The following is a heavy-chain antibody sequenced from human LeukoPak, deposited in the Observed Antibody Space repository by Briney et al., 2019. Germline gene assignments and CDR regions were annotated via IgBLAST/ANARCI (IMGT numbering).Heavy chain of an antibody. D-gene: IGHD4-17*01. V-gene: IGHV3-48*02. J-gene: IGHJ4*02. Sequence: RSGGSLRLSCAASGFTVSSNYMSWVRQAPGKGLEWISYINSDTYSNTIHYADTVKGRFTISRDNAKSSLYLQMNSLRDEDTAVYYCARDRDYAFDYWGQGTLVTVSS. CDR1: GFTVSSNY. CDR2: INSDTYSNTI. CDR3: ARDRDYAFDY.